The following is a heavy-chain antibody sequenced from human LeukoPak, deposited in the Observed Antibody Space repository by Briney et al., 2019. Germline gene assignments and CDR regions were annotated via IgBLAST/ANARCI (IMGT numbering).Heavy chain of an antibody. CDR1: GYSFTSYW. D-gene: IGHD2-8*01. J-gene: IGHJ5*02. V-gene: IGHV5-51*01. Sequence: GESLKISCKGSGYSFTSYWIGWVRQMPGKGLEWMGTIYPGDSDTRYSPSFQGQVTISVDKSMTTAYLQWGSLKVSDTAMYYCARGRSCTDAVCRNWFDHWGQGTLVTVSS. CDR3: ARGRSCTDAVCRNWFDH. CDR2: IYPGDSDT.